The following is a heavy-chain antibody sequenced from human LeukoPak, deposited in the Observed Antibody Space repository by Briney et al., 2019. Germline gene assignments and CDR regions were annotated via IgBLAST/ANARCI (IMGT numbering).Heavy chain of an antibody. CDR3: ARDTNYGGYKFLNWFDP. J-gene: IGHJ5*02. CDR1: GYSISSGYY. Sequence: PSETLSLTCTVSGYSISSGYYWGWIRQPPGKGLEWIGSIYHSGSTYYNPSLKSRVTISVDTSKNQFSLKLSSVTAADTAVYYCARDTNYGGYKFLNWFDPWGQGTLVTVSS. D-gene: IGHD4-17*01. V-gene: IGHV4-38-2*02. CDR2: IYHSGST.